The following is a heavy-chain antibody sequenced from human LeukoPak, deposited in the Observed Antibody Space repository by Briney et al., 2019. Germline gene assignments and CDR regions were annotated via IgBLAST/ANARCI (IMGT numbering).Heavy chain of an antibody. CDR2: IKKDGSEK. CDR1: GFTFSSYW. D-gene: IGHD2-21*02. CDR3: ARGAYCGGDCSKLYYFGY. V-gene: IGHV3-7*04. Sequence: GGSLRLSCAASGFTFSSYWMTWVRQAPGKGLEWVANIKKDGSEKYYVDSVKGRFTISRDNARNSLYLQMNSLRADDTAVYYCARGAYCGGDCSKLYYFGYWGQGTLVTVSS. J-gene: IGHJ4*02.